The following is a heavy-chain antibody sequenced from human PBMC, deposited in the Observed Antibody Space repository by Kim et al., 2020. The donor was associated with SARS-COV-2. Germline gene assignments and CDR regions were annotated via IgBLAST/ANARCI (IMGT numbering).Heavy chain of an antibody. CDR1: GYTFTSYG. CDR2: ISAYNGNT. J-gene: IGHJ6*02. D-gene: IGHD1-26*01. Sequence: ASVKVSCKASGYTFTSYGISWVRQAPGQGLEWMGWISAYNGNTNYAQKLQGRVTMTTDTSTSTAYMELRSLRSDDTAVYYCASRVIVGATRHYYYYGMDVWGQGTTVTVSS. V-gene: IGHV1-18*04. CDR3: ASRVIVGATRHYYYYGMDV.